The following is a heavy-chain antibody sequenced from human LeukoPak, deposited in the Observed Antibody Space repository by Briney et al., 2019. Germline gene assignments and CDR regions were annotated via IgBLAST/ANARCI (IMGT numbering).Heavy chain of an antibody. CDR1: GYTFTSYG. CDR3: ARVGPMTYDSSGYYLSW. D-gene: IGHD3-22*01. Sequence: ASVKVSCKASGYTFTSYGISWVRRAPGQGLEWMGWISAYNGNTNYAQKLQGRVTMTTDTSTSTAYMELRSLRSDDTAVYYCARVGPMTYDSSGYYLSWWGQGTLVTVSS. CDR2: ISAYNGNT. V-gene: IGHV1-18*01. J-gene: IGHJ4*02.